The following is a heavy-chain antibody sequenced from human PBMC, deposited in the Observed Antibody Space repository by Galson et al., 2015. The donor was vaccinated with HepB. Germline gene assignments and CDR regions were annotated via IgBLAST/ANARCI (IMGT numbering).Heavy chain of an antibody. V-gene: IGHV3-43*01. D-gene: IGHD6-19*01. CDR3: TKGSQSSGWYASDY. J-gene: IGHJ4*02. CDR1: GFTFDDHT. Sequence: SLRLSCAASGFTFDDHTMQWVRQVPGKGLEWVSLISWDAVSTYYADSVKGRFTISRDNNKNSLYLQMNSPRTEDTAFYYCTKGSQSSGWYASDYWGQGTLVIVSS. CDR2: ISWDAVST.